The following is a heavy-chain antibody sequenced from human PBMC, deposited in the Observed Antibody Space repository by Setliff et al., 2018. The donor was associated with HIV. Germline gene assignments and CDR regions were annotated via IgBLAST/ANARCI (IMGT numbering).Heavy chain of an antibody. J-gene: IGHJ5*02. Sequence: GGSLRLSCAASGFTFSNYGMHWVRQAPGKGQEWVIFIRYDGSDNYYIDSVKGRFTISRDNSKNTSYLQMNSLRDDDTAVYYCAKGAYLLPFDPWGQGTLVTVSS. CDR1: GFTFSNYG. CDR2: IRYDGSDN. CDR3: AKGAYLLPFDP. D-gene: IGHD2-15*01. V-gene: IGHV3-30*02.